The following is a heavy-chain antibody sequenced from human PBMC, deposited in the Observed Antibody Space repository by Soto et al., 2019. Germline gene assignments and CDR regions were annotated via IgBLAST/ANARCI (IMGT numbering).Heavy chain of an antibody. Sequence: QLQLQESGPGLVKPSETLSLSCTVSGGSISSSFYWGWIRQPPGKGLEWIGSIYGTGNTHYNPSLKGRVTISADTSKNQFFLNLISVTAADTAVYYCRSSSRYSTDVWGQGATVTVSS. CDR1: GGSISSSFY. D-gene: IGHD6-19*01. V-gene: IGHV4-39*01. CDR3: RSSSRYSTDV. J-gene: IGHJ6*02. CDR2: IYGTGNT.